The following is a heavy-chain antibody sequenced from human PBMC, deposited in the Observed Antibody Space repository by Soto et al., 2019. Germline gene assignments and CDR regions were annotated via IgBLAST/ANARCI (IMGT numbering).Heavy chain of an antibody. CDR1: GFTFSDYY. Sequence: QVQLVESGGGLVKPGGSLRLSCAASGFTFSDYYMSWIRQAPGKGLEWVSYISSSGSTIYYADSVKGRFTISRDNAKNSLYLLMNSLRAEDTAVYYCAREHGGNSGYSSSWFLYYFDYWGQGTLVTVSS. V-gene: IGHV3-11*01. CDR3: AREHGGNSGYSSSWFLYYFDY. J-gene: IGHJ4*02. D-gene: IGHD6-13*01. CDR2: ISSSGSTI.